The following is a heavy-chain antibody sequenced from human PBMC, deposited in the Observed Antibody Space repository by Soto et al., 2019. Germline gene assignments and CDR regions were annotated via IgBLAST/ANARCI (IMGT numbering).Heavy chain of an antibody. J-gene: IGHJ6*02. Sequence: SETLSLTCAVYGGSFSGYYWSWIRQPPGKGLEWIGEINHSGSTNYNPSLKSRVTISVDTSKNQFSLKLSSVTAADTAVYYCARVSHYDFWSGYYYYYGMDVWGQGTTVTVSS. CDR3: ARVSHYDFWSGYYYYYGMDV. V-gene: IGHV4-34*01. D-gene: IGHD3-3*01. CDR1: GGSFSGYY. CDR2: INHSGST.